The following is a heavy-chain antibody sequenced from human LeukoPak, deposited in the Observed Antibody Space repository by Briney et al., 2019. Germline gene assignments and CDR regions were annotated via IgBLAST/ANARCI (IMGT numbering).Heavy chain of an antibody. V-gene: IGHV3-30-3*02. J-gene: IGHJ4*02. Sequence: GGSLRLSCAASGFTFSSYAMHWVRQAPGKGLEWVAVISYDGSNKYYADSVKGRFTISRDNSKNTLYLQMNSLRAEDTAVYYCAKSGLGTGSSWRGPLDYWGQGTLVTVSS. CDR2: ISYDGSNK. D-gene: IGHD6-13*01. CDR1: GFTFSSYA. CDR3: AKSGLGTGSSWRGPLDY.